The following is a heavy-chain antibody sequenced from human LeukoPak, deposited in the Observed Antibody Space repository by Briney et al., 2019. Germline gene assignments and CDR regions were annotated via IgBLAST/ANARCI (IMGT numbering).Heavy chain of an antibody. Sequence: GGSLSLYCAGSRFTCNSYAMIRLPQAPGKGREGVSTISGSGGSTNYADSVKGRFAITRDNSKNTLFLQMNSLRAEDTAVYYCAKGRYYYDSSYAFDIWGQGTMVTVSS. J-gene: IGHJ3*02. CDR3: AKGRYYYDSSYAFDI. V-gene: IGHV3-23*01. CDR2: ISGSGGST. CDR1: RFTCNSYA. D-gene: IGHD3-22*01.